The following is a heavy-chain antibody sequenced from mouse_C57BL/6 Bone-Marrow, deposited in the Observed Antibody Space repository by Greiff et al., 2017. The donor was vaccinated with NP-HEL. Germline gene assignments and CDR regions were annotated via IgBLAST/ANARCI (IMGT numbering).Heavy chain of an antibody. CDR1: GFTFSSYA. V-gene: IGHV5-4*03. J-gene: IGHJ1*03. CDR3: ARAPNWADWYFDV. CDR2: ISDGGSYT. D-gene: IGHD4-1*02. Sequence: EVKVVESGGGLVKPGGSLKLSCAASGFTFSSYAMSWVRQTPEKRLEWVATISDGGSYTYYPDNVKGRFTISRDNAKNNLYLQMSHLKSEDTAMYYCARAPNWADWYFDVWGTGTTVTVSS.